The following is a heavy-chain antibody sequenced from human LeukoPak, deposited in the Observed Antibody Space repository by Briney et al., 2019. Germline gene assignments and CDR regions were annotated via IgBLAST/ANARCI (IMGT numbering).Heavy chain of an antibody. V-gene: IGHV3-7*01. D-gene: IGHD3-10*01. CDR3: ARPSAMLRGPEPIYYFDY. CDR2: IKQDGSEK. Sequence: GGSLRLSCAASGFTFSSYGMSWVRQAPGKGLEWVANIKQDGSEKFYVDSMKGRFTISRDNSKNSLYLQMNSLRAEDTAMYHCARPSAMLRGPEPIYYFDYWGQGTLVTVSS. CDR1: GFTFSSYG. J-gene: IGHJ4*01.